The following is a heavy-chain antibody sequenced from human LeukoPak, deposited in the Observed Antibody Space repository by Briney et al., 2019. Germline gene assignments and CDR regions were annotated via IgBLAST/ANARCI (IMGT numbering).Heavy chain of an antibody. D-gene: IGHD3-22*01. V-gene: IGHV1-2*02. CDR3: ARGHYYDSSGYSNY. Sequence: GASVKVSCKASGYTFTGYYIHWVRQAPGQGLEWMGWINPNSGGTNYAQKFQGRVTMTRDTSISTAYMELSRLRSDDTAVYYCARGHYYDSSGYSNYWGQGTLVTVSS. CDR2: INPNSGGT. CDR1: GYTFTGYY. J-gene: IGHJ4*02.